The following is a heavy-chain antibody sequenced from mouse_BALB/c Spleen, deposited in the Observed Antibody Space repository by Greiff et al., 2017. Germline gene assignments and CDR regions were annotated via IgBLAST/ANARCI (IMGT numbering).Heavy chain of an antibody. J-gene: IGHJ3*01. CDR3: ARQRDYGSSYWFAY. V-gene: IGHV5-6*01. D-gene: IGHD1-1*01. CDR2: ISSGGSYT. Sequence: EVQLVESGGDLVKPGGSLKLSCAASGFTFRSYGMSWVRQTPDKRLEWVATISSGGSYTYYQDSVKGRFTISRDNAKNTLYLQMSSLKSEDTAMYYCARQRDYGSSYWFAYWGQGTLVTVSA. CDR1: GFTFRSYG.